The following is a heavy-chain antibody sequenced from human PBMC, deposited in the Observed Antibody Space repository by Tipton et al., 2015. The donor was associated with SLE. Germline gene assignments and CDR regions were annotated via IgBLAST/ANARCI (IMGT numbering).Heavy chain of an antibody. CDR2: IYSGGST. CDR3: ATSAAEQCLRFAF. D-gene: IGHD5/OR15-5a*01. J-gene: IGHJ4*02. V-gene: IGHV3-23*03. CDR1: GFTFSSYA. Sequence: SLRFSCAASGFTFSSYAMSWVRQAPGKGLEWVSVIYSGGSTYYADSVKGRFTISRDNSKNTLYLQMNSLRAEDTAVYYCATSAAEQCLRFAFWGQGTLVTVSS.